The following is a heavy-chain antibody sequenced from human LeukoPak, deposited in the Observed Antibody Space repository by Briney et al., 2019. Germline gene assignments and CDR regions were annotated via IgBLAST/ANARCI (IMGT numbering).Heavy chain of an antibody. V-gene: IGHV3-9*01. CDR1: GFTFDDYA. CDR2: ISWNSGSI. CDR3: VRESSVWIGLGIGRPLDV. Sequence: QPGRSLRLSCAASGFTFDDYAMHWVRQAPGKGMEWVSGISWNSGSIGYVDSVQGRFTISRDNAENSLYLQMNSLRAEDTAVYYCVRESSVWIGLGIGRPLDVWGKGTAVTVSS. J-gene: IGHJ6*04. D-gene: IGHD3-16*01.